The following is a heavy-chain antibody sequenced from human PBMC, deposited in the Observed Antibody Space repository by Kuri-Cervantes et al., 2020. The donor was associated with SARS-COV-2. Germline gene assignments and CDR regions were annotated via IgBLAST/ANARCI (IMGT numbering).Heavy chain of an antibody. CDR3: ARDLGGVSGPFDY. CDR1: GFTVSGNY. J-gene: IGHJ4*02. D-gene: IGHD3-16*01. CDR2: IYTGDKT. Sequence: LSLTCAASGFTVSGNYVSWVRQAPEKGLEWLSVIYTGDKTYYADSVKGRFTISRDNSKNTVYLQMNSLRAEDTAVYYCARDLGGVSGPFDYWGQGTLVTVSS. V-gene: IGHV3-53*01.